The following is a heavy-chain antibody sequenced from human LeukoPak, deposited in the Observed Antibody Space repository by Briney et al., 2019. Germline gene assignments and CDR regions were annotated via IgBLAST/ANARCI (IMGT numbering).Heavy chain of an antibody. V-gene: IGHV3-7*05. CDR1: GFTFSSYW. Sequence: GGSLRLSCAASGFTFSSYWMSWVRQAPGKGLEWVASIKQDGSEKYYVDSVKGRFTISRDNAKNSLYLQMNSLRAEDTAVYYCARVIYQSLFKAYGMDVWGQGTTVIVSS. CDR3: ARVIYQSLFKAYGMDV. CDR2: IKQDGSEK. J-gene: IGHJ6*02. D-gene: IGHD2-2*01.